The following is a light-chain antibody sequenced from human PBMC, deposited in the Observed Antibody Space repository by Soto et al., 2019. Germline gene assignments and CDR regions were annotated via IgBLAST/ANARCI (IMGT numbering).Light chain of an antibody. Sequence: QSALTQPASVSGSPGQSITISCTGTSSDVGNYNLVSWYQQHPGKAPKLMIYEDSTRPSGVSNRFFGSKSGNTASLTISGLQAEDEADYYCFSYAGSSTYVFGTGTKLTVL. CDR3: FSYAGSSTYV. J-gene: IGLJ1*01. CDR2: EDS. V-gene: IGLV2-23*01. CDR1: SSDVGNYNL.